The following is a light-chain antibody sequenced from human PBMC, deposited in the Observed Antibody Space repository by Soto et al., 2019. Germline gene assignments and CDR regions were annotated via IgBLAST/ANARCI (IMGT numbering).Light chain of an antibody. Sequence: EIVFPQSPATLSLSPGDRATLSCRASQRISGYLAWYQQKPGQAPRLLIYDVSNRATGIPARFSGSGSGTDFALTISSLEPEDFAVYYCQQRDYWQVTFGQGTRLEIK. CDR2: DVS. CDR3: QQRDYWQVT. V-gene: IGKV3-11*01. J-gene: IGKJ5*01. CDR1: QRISGY.